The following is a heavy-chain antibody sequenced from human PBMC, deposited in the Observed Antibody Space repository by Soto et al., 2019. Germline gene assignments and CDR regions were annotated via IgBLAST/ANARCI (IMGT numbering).Heavy chain of an antibody. J-gene: IGHJ6*02. CDR3: AREYSSSWYSRHYGMDV. V-gene: IGHV1-2*04. Sequence: ASVKVACKASGYTFTGYYMHWVRQAPGQGLEWMGWINPNSGGTNYAQKFQGWVTMTRDTSISTAYMELSRLRSDDTAVYYCAREYSSSWYSRHYGMDVWGQGTTVTVS. CDR1: GYTFTGYY. D-gene: IGHD6-13*01. CDR2: INPNSGGT.